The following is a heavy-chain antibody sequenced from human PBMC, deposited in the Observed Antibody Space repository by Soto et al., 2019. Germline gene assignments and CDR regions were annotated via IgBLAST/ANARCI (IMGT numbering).Heavy chain of an antibody. CDR3: AREGRSIAVAGTNPYYYYLDV. J-gene: IGHJ6*03. V-gene: IGHV3-48*01. CDR2: ISPSSSTI. D-gene: IGHD6-19*01. CDR1: GFHISAYT. Sequence: GGSLTVSCVAAGFHISAYTRNWIRQAQGKGLEGVPYISPSSSTIHYADSVKGRLTTSRDNAKSSQYLQMSSLRAEDTAVYYCAREGRSIAVAGTNPYYYYLDVSGKGTTVTVSS.